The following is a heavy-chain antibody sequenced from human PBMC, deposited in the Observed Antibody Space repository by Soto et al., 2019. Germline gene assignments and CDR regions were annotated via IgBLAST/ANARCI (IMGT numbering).Heavy chain of an antibody. J-gene: IGHJ4*02. CDR2: VYYSGST. V-gene: IGHV4-59*08. D-gene: IGHD2-15*01. CDR1: GGSISTYY. CDR3: ARHALGYCSGGSCYDSDY. Sequence: SETLSLTCSVSGGSISTYYWTWIRQSPGKGLEWIGYVYYSGSTDYNPSPKSRVTISVDTSKNQFSLKLSSVTAADTAVYYCARHALGYCSGGSCYDSDYWGQGTLVTVSS.